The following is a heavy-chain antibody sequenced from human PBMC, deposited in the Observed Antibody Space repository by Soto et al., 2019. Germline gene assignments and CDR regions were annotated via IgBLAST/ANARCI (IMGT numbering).Heavy chain of an antibody. CDR2: IYSGGST. D-gene: IGHD2-21*02. CDR3: ARGYGGNSENAFDI. CDR1: GFTVSSNY. J-gene: IGHJ3*02. V-gene: IGHV3-53*01. Sequence: EVQLVESGGGLIQPGGSLRLSCAASGFTVSSNYMSWVRQAPGKGLEWVSVIYSGGSTYYADSVKGRFTISRDNSNNTLYLQMNSLRAEDTAVYYCARGYGGNSENAFDIWGQGTMVTVSS.